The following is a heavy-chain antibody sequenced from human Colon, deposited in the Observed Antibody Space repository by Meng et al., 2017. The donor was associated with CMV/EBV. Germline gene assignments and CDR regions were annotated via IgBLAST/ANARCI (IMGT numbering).Heavy chain of an antibody. D-gene: IGHD3-3*02. CDR2: IYNNGST. Sequence: GSLRLSCNVSGVSVRSGSYFWSWIRQPPGKGLEWIGNIYNNGSTNSNPSLKSRVTISVDTSKNQFSLTLNSVTAADTAVYFCARDSDISRPYYYYGMDVWGQGTTVTVSS. V-gene: IGHV4-61*01. CDR1: GVSVRSGSYF. CDR3: ARDSDISRPYYYYGMDV. J-gene: IGHJ6*02.